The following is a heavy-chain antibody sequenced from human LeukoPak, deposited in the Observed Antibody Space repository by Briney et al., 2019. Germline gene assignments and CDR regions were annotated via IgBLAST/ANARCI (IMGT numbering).Heavy chain of an antibody. V-gene: IGHV1-18*01. CDR3: ARADLQQLADY. J-gene: IGHJ4*02. Sequence: ASVKVSCKASGYTFTSYGISWVRHAPAQGLEWMGWISAYNGNTNYAQKLQGRVTMTTDTSTSTAYMELRSLRSDDTAVYCCARADLQQLADYWGQGTLVTVSS. CDR2: ISAYNGNT. D-gene: IGHD6-13*01. CDR1: GYTFTSYG.